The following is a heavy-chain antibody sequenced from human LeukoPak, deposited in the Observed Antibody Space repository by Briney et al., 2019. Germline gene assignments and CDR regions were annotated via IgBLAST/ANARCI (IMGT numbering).Heavy chain of an antibody. V-gene: IGHV4-34*01. J-gene: IGHJ5*02. CDR2: INHSGST. CDR1: GGSFSGYY. D-gene: IGHD1-26*01. Sequence: SETLSLTCAVYGGSFSGYYWSWIRQPPGKGLEWIGEINHSGSTNYNPSLKNRVTISVDTSKDQFSLKLSSVTAADTAVYYCARSSPWDNWFDPWGQGTLVTVSS. CDR3: ARSSPWDNWFDP.